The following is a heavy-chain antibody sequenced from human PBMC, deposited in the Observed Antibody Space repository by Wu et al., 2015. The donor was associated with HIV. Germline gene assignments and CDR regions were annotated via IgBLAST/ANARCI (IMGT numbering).Heavy chain of an antibody. CDR1: GDGFSSYA. J-gene: IGHJ4*02. V-gene: IGHV1-69*15. D-gene: IGHD2-21*02. Sequence: QVHLVQFGGEVKKPGSSVKVTCKASGDGFSSYAISWVRQAPGQGLEWMGRIIPIFGTANYAQKFQGRVTITADESTSTAYMELSSLRSEDTAVYYCARGREYCGGDCPFDYWGQGTLVTVSS. CDR3: ARGREYCGGDCPFDY. CDR2: IIPIFGTA.